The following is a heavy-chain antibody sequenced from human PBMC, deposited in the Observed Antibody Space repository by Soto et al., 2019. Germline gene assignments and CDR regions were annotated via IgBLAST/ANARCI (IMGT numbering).Heavy chain of an antibody. V-gene: IGHV3-23*01. CDR3: AKDGIRDGSYLGQYYFDY. CDR1: GFTFSSYA. J-gene: IGHJ4*02. D-gene: IGHD3-16*01. Sequence: GGSLRLSCAASGFTFSSYAMSWVRQAPGKGLEWVSAISGSGGSTYYADSVKGRFTISRDNSKNTLYLQMNSLRAEDTAVYYCAKDGIRDGSYLGQYYFDYWGQGTLVTLSS. CDR2: ISGSGGST.